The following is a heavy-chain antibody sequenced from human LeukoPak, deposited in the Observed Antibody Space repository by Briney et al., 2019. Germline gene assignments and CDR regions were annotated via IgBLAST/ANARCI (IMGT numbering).Heavy chain of an antibody. J-gene: IGHJ4*02. Sequence: GRSLRLSCAASGFTFDDYDMRWVRQPPGKGLEWVSGISWNSARIGYADSVKGRFTISRDNAKNSLYLQMNSLGAEDTALYYCAKEVYGSESYLDYWGQGTLVTVSS. D-gene: IGHD3-10*01. V-gene: IGHV3-9*01. CDR2: ISWNSARI. CDR1: GFTFDDYD. CDR3: AKEVYGSESYLDY.